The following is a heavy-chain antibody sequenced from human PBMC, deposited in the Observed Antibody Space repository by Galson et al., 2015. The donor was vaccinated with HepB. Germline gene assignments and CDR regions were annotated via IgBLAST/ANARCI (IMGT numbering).Heavy chain of an antibody. D-gene: IGHD3-10*01. Sequence: SLRLSCAASGFTFSKAWMNWVRQAPGKGLQWVGRSKSKADGGITDYATPVKGRFSISRDDAKNTLFLQMNSLKTEDTAVYYCTTAHYYNDSGSPFPGNYSGMDVWGQGTTVTVSS. V-gene: IGHV3-15*07. CDR3: TTAHYYNDSGSPFPGNYSGMDV. CDR1: GFTFSKAW. CDR2: SKSKADGGIT. J-gene: IGHJ6*02.